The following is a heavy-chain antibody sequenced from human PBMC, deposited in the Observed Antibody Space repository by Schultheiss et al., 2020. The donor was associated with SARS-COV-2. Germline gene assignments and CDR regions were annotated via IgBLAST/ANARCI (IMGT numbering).Heavy chain of an antibody. V-gene: IGHV3-30*01. Sequence: GGSLRLSCAASGFTFSSYAMSWVRQAPGKGLEWVAVISYDGSNKYYADSVKGRFTISRDNSKNTLYLQMNSLRAEDTAVYYCARDRDDFWRGEHYMDVWGKGTTVTVSS. D-gene: IGHD3-3*01. CDR3: ARDRDDFWRGEHYMDV. CDR2: ISYDGSNK. J-gene: IGHJ6*03. CDR1: GFTFSSYA.